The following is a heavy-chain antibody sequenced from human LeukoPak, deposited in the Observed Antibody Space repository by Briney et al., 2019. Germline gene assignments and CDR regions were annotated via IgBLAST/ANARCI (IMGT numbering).Heavy chain of an antibody. CDR1: GFTFSSYT. CDR2: ISWKGGST. Sequence: GGSLRLSCAASGFTFSSYTMNWVRQAPGKGLEWVSFISWKGGSTGYADSVKGRFTISRDNAKNSLYLQMSSLRAEDTALYYCAREETRITMLRGVTYFEYWGQGTLVTVSS. J-gene: IGHJ4*02. CDR3: AREETRITMLRGVTYFEY. D-gene: IGHD3-10*01. V-gene: IGHV3-20*04.